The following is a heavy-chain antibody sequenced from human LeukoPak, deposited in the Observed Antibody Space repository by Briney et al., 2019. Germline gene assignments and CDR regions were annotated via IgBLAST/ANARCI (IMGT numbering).Heavy chain of an antibody. D-gene: IGHD2-21*01. CDR3: ARDYCGGDCYSYAFDI. J-gene: IGHJ3*02. Sequence: KPGGSLRLSCAASGFTFSSYGMHWVRQAPGKGLEWVSSISSSSSYIYYADSVKGRSTISRDNAKNSLYLQMNSLRAEDTAVYYCARDYCGGDCYSYAFDIWGQGTMVTVSS. CDR2: ISSSSSYI. V-gene: IGHV3-21*01. CDR1: GFTFSSYG.